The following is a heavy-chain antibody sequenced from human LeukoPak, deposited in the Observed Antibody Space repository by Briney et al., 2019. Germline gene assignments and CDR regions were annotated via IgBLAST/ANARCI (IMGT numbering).Heavy chain of an antibody. Sequence: SVKVSCKASGGTFSSYAISWVRQAPGQGLEWMGGIIPIFGTANYAQKFQGRVTITTDESTSTAYMELSSLRSEDTAAYYCARDNACYSSSWCNWFDPWGQGTLVTVSS. J-gene: IGHJ5*02. CDR1: GGTFSSYA. D-gene: IGHD6-13*01. CDR3: ARDNACYSSSWCNWFDP. CDR2: IIPIFGTA. V-gene: IGHV1-69*05.